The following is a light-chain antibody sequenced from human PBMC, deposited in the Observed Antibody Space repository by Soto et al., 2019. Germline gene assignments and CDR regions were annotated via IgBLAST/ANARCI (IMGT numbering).Light chain of an antibody. CDR2: MAS. Sequence: DIQMTQSPPTLSASVGDRVTVTCRASQSISTSLAWYQQKPGKAPKLLIYMASSLESGVPSRFSGSGSGTEFTLTISSLHPDDFATYYCQQYSSYPLTFGGGTKVEIK. CDR1: QSISTS. J-gene: IGKJ4*01. CDR3: QQYSSYPLT. V-gene: IGKV1-5*03.